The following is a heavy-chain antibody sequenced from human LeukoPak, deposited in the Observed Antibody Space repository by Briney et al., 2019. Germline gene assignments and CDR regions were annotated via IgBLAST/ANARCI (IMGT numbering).Heavy chain of an antibody. V-gene: IGHV4-39*07. CDR2: IHYSGST. J-gene: IGHJ5*02. D-gene: IGHD1-26*01. Sequence: SETLSLTCTVSGGSISSSSYYWAWIRQPPGKGLEWIGSIHYSGSTYYNPSLQSRVTISIDTSKNQFSLKLSSVTAADTAVYYCARSSGSYSFGTWGQGTLVTVSS. CDR3: ARSSGSYSFGT. CDR1: GGSISSSSYY.